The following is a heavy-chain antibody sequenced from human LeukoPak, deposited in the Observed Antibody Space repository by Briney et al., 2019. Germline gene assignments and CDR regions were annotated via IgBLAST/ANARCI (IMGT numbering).Heavy chain of an antibody. V-gene: IGHV4-59*01. CDR3: ARYEGTAAGTPFDY. D-gene: IGHD6-13*01. CDR2: IYYSGST. Sequence: SETLSLTCTVSGGSISSYYWTWIRQPPGKGLEWIGYIYYSGSTNYNPSLKSRVTISVDTSKNQFSLKLSSVTAADTAVYYCARYEGTAAGTPFDYWGQGTLVTVST. CDR1: GGSISSYY. J-gene: IGHJ4*02.